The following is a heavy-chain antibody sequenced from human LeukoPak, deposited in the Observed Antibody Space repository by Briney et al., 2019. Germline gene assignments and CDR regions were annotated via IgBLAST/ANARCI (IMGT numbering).Heavy chain of an antibody. Sequence: SETLSLTCTVSGGSISSYYWNWIRQPAGKGLEWIGRIYISGSTNYNPSLKSRVTMSIDTSKNQISLKLRSVTATDTAVYYCARDDWGYWGQGTTVTVSP. CDR1: GGSISSYY. V-gene: IGHV4-4*07. D-gene: IGHD3-9*01. J-gene: IGHJ4*02. CDR3: ARDDWGY. CDR2: IYISGST.